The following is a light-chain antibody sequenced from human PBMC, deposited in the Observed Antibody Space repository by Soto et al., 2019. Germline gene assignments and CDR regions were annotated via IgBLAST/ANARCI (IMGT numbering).Light chain of an antibody. CDR3: QQNKDWPGT. V-gene: IGKV3-15*01. J-gene: IGKJ1*01. CDR1: QSVSSN. Sequence: EIVMTQSPAALSVSPGEGATLSCRASQSVSSNLAWYQQTPGQAPRLLIYDASTRATGIPVRFSGSGSGTEFTLTISSLQSEDFGVYYCQQNKDWPGTFGQGTKVDI. CDR2: DAS.